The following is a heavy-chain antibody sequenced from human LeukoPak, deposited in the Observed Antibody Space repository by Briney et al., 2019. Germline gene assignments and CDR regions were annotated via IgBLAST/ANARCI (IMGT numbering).Heavy chain of an antibody. Sequence: ASVKVSCKASGYTFTGYYMHWVRQAPGQGLEWMGWINPNSGGTNYAQKFQGRVTMTRDTSISTAYMELSRLRSDDTAVYYCARDLEMVRGVIKGLDYWGQGTLVTVSS. D-gene: IGHD3-10*01. CDR1: GYTFTGYY. CDR3: ARDLEMVRGVIKGLDY. V-gene: IGHV1-2*02. J-gene: IGHJ4*02. CDR2: INPNSGGT.